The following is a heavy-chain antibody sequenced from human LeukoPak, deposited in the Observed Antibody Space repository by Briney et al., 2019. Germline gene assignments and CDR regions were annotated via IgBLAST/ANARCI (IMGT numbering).Heavy chain of an antibody. J-gene: IGHJ4*02. CDR2: ISSSSGYM. Sequence: GGSLRLSCAASGFTFSSYSMNWVRQAPGKGLEWVSSISSSSGYMSYADSVKGRFTISRDNAKNSLYLQMNSLRAEDTAVFYCARGFVGSYTDYWGQGTLVTVSS. CDR1: GFTFSSYS. V-gene: IGHV3-21*01. D-gene: IGHD3-10*01. CDR3: ARGFVGSYTDY.